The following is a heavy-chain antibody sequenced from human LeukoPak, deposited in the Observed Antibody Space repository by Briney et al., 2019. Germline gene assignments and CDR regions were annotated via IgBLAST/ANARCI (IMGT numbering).Heavy chain of an antibody. CDR2: TSSSGSTI. D-gene: IGHD6-6*01. CDR1: GFTFSDYY. J-gene: IGHJ4*02. Sequence: GGSLRLSCAASGFTFSDYYMSWIRQAPGKGLECVSYTSSSGSTIYYTDSVKGRFTISRDNAKNSLYLQMNSLRAEDTAVYFCARDSAPSIASRPYPDYWGQGTLVTVSS. V-gene: IGHV3-11*04. CDR3: ARDSAPSIASRPYPDY.